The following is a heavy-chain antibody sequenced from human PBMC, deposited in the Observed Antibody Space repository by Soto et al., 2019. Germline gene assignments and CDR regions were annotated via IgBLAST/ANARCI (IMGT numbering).Heavy chain of an antibody. D-gene: IGHD3-10*01. J-gene: IGHJ5*02. CDR2: MNPNSGNP. CDR1: GYTFTSYY. V-gene: IGHV1-8*01. CDR3: ARLISRRSMVRGVILVRWFDP. Sequence: ASVKVSCKYSGYTFTSYYINWVRRATGQGREWMGWMNPNSGNPGDAQKFQGRVTMTRNTSISTAYMELSSLRSEDTAVYYCARLISRRSMVRGVILVRWFDPWGQGPLVTFSS.